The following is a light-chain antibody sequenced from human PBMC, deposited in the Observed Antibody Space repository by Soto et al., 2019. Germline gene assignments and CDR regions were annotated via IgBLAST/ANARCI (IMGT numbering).Light chain of an antibody. CDR2: DAS. CDR1: QSISSW. J-gene: IGKJ1*01. V-gene: IGKV1-5*01. CDR3: QQYKNYSRT. Sequence: DIQMTQSPSTLSASLGDRVTITCRASQSISSWLAWYQQKPGKAPNLLIYDASSLESGVPSRFSGSGSGTAFTLTINSLQPDDFATYYCQQYKNYSRTFGQGTKVEIK.